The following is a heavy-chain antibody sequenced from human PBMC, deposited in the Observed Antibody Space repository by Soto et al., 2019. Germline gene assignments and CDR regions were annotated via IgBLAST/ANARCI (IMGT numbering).Heavy chain of an antibody. CDR2: IYYSGST. D-gene: IGHD2-2*01. CDR3: ARDFRCSSTSCPLGQYYYYGMDV. CDR1: GGSISSGDYY. J-gene: IGHJ6*02. V-gene: IGHV4-30-4*01. Sequence: SETLSLTCTVSGGSISSGDYYWSWIRQPPGKGLEWIGYIYYSGSTYYNPSLKSRVTISVDTSKNQFSLKLSSVTAADTAVYYCARDFRCSSTSCPLGQYYYYGMDVWGQGTTVTVSS.